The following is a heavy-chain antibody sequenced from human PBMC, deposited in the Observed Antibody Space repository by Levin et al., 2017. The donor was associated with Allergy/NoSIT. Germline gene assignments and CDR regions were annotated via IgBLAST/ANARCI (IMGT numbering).Heavy chain of an antibody. Sequence: GASVKVSCRIYGFGLSEISIHWVRQAPGEGPEWVGGFDPQANKMIYARKFQGRVTVTADTSTDTAYLELSSLKSDDTAVYYCATAAHGYCISTNCLFDLWGQGTLVTVSA. CDR3: ATAAHGYCISTNCLFDL. J-gene: IGHJ4*02. CDR1: GFGLSEIS. V-gene: IGHV1-24*01. D-gene: IGHD2-2*01. CDR2: FDPQANKM.